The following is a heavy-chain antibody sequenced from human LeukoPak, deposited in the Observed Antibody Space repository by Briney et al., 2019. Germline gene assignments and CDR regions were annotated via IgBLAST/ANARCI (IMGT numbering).Heavy chain of an antibody. CDR2: IYYSGST. Sequence: SETLSLTCTVSGGSISSSSYYWGWIRQPPGKGLEWIGSIYYSGSTYYNPSLKSRVTISVDTSKNQFSLKLGSVTAADTAVYYCARVPAAAAGYYFDYWGQGTLVTVSS. CDR1: GGSISSSSYY. D-gene: IGHD6-13*01. CDR3: ARVPAAAAGYYFDY. J-gene: IGHJ4*02. V-gene: IGHV4-39*07.